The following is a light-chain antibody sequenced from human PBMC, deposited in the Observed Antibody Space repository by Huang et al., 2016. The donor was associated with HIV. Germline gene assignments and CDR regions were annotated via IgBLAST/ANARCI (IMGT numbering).Light chain of an antibody. CDR3: MQSLQSLT. V-gene: IGKV2-28*01. Sequence: DIVMTQSPLSLPVTPGEPASISCRSSQSRVHDNGYSYLDWYLQKPGQSPQVLIYMASVRAPGSPDRFSGGGAGTNFTLEINRVDAEDVGTYYCMQSLQSLTFGGGTRLEIK. CDR1: QSRVHDNGYSY. CDR2: MAS. J-gene: IGKJ4*01.